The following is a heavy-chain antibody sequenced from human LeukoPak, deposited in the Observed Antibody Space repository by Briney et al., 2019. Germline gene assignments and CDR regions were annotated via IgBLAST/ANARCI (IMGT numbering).Heavy chain of an antibody. V-gene: IGHV4-4*02. CDR2: VENYGRT. CDR1: GGSISSSNW. Sequence: SGTLSLTCAVSGGSISSSNWWSWVRQPPGKGLEWIGYVENYGRTECIPSLQSRVTLSVDTSKNQFSLKLNSVTAADTAVYYCARGVFGAYFDLWGQGTLVTVSS. D-gene: IGHD3-10*01. CDR3: ARGVFGAYFDL. J-gene: IGHJ4*02.